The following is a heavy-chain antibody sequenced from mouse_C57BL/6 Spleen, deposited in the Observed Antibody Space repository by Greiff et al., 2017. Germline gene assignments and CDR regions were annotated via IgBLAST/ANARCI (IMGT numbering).Heavy chain of an antibody. V-gene: IGHV1-78*01. D-gene: IGHD2-1*01. Sequence: VQLQQSDAELVKPGDSVKISCKVSGYTFTDHTIHWMQQRPEQGLEWIGYIYPRDGSNKYNGKFKGKVTLTADKASSTAYMQLNSLHSEDSAVYFCARNGNYVDFAVDYWGQGTSGTVST. J-gene: IGHJ4*01. CDR2: IYPRDGSN. CDR1: GYTFTDHT. CDR3: ARNGNYVDFAVDY.